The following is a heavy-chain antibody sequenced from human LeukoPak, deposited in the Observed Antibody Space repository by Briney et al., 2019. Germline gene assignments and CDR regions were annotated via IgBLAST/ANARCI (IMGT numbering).Heavy chain of an antibody. J-gene: IGHJ4*02. CDR1: GGTFSSYA. CDR3: ASFDFPGSLRYFDWFYAY. Sequence: ASVSVSCKASGGTFSSYAISWVRQAPGQGVEWMGGIIPMLGIANYAQKFQGRVTITADKSTSTAYMELSSLRSEDTAVYYCASFDFPGSLRYFDWFYAYWGQGTLVTVPS. V-gene: IGHV1-69*10. D-gene: IGHD3-9*01. CDR2: IIPMLGIA.